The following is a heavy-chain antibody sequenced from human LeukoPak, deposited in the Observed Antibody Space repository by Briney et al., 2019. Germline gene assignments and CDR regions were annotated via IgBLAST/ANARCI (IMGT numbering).Heavy chain of an antibody. CDR2: ISASGTT. J-gene: IGHJ6*03. V-gene: IGHV4-4*09. CDR1: GGSMTNYY. CDR3: ARGLRYYYYYMDV. Sequence: SETLSLTCTVSGGSMTNYYWNWIRQPPGKGLEWIGYISASGTTNYNPSLMSRVTISVDTSKNQFSLKLSSVTAADTAVYYCARGLRYYYYYMDVWGKGTTVTVSS.